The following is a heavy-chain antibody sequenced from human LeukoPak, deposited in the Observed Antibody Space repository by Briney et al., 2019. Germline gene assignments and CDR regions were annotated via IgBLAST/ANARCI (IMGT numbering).Heavy chain of an antibody. V-gene: IGHV1-2*02. J-gene: IGHJ4*02. D-gene: IGHD6-19*01. CDR1: EYTFTGYY. Sequence: GASVKVSCKASEYTFTGYYIHWVRQAPGQGLEWMGWIDPNTGDSNYVQKFQGRVTMTRDTSISTAYMELSRLRSDDTAVYYCAREIAVAGTKMEETDYWGQGTLVTVSS. CDR2: IDPNTGDS. CDR3: AREIAVAGTKMEETDY.